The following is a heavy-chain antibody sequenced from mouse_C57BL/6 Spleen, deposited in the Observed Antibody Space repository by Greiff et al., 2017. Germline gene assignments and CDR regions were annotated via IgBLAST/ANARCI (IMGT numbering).Heavy chain of an antibody. Sequence: QVHVKQSGAELVRPGSSVKLSCKASGYTFTSYWMHWVKQRPIQGLEWIGNIDPSDSETHYNQKFKDKATLTVDKSSSTAYMQLSSLTSEDSAVYYCAREGYGNYEEYYFDYWGQGTTLTVSS. CDR2: IDPSDSET. CDR3: AREGYGNYEEYYFDY. CDR1: GYTFTSYW. D-gene: IGHD2-1*01. V-gene: IGHV1-52*01. J-gene: IGHJ2*01.